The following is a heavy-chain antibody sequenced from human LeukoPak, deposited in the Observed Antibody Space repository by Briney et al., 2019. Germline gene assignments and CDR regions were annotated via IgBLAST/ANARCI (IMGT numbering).Heavy chain of an antibody. Sequence: GGSLRLSCAASGFTFSSYSMNWVRQAPGKGLEWVSYISSSSKTIYYADSVKGRFTISRDNAKNSLYLQMNSLRGEDSAVYYCARDQGIFDYWGQGTLVTVSS. CDR3: ARDQGIFDY. J-gene: IGHJ4*02. CDR1: GFTFSSYS. CDR2: ISSSSKTI. V-gene: IGHV3-48*01.